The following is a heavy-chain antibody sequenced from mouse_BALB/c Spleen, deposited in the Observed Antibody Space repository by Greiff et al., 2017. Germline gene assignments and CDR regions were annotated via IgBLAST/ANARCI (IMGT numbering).Heavy chain of an antibody. J-gene: IGHJ3*01. CDR2: ICYDGSN. CDR3: ARDRDNDGAFAY. Sequence: EVKLQESGPGLVKPSQSLSLTCSVTGYSITSGYYWNWIRQFPGNKLEWMGYICYDGSNNYNPSLKNRISITRDTSKNQFFLKLNSVTTEDTATYYCARDRDNDGAFAYWGQGTLVTVSA. D-gene: IGHD2-4*01. CDR1: GYSITSGYY. V-gene: IGHV3-6*02.